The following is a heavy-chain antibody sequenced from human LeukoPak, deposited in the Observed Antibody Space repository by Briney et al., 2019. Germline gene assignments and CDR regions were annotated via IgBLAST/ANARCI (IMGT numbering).Heavy chain of an antibody. J-gene: IGHJ3*02. V-gene: IGHV4-39*01. D-gene: IGHD5-12*01. CDR3: ARVGPIVATIDDAFDI. Sequence: SETLSLTCTVSGGSISNSSHYWGWIRQPPGKGLEWIGSMYYSGRTYYNPSLKSRVTISVDTSKNQFSLKLSSVTAADTAVYYCARVGPIVATIDDAFDIWGQGTMVTVSS. CDR2: MYYSGRT. CDR1: GGSISNSSHY.